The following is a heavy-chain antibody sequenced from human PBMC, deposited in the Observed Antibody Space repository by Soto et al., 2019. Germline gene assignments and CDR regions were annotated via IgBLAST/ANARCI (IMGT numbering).Heavy chain of an antibody. CDR2: INPNSGST. V-gene: IGHV1-46*01. Sequence: ASVKVACKASGYTFTSYYMPRVRQAPGQGLEWMGIINPNSGSTTYAQKFQGRVTMTRDTSTSTVYMELNSLTSGHTAVYYCASTRVASRRTSGSCLYYYFMNGWGKVNTVTLAS. J-gene: IGHJ6*04. CDR3: ASTRVASRRTSGSCLYYYFMNG. D-gene: IGHD6-25*01. CDR1: GYTFTSYY.